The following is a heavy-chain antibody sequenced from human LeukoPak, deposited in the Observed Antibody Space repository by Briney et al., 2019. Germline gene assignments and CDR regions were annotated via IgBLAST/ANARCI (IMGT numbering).Heavy chain of an antibody. CDR2: ISSSSSTI. Sequence: PGGSLRLSCAASGFTFSSYSTNWVRQAPGKGLEWVSYISSSSSTIYYADSVKGRFTISRDNAKNSLYLQMNSLRAEDTAVYYCARYCSSTSCSRYYYYYMDVWGKGTTVTVSS. J-gene: IGHJ6*03. CDR3: ARYCSSTSCSRYYYYYMDV. D-gene: IGHD2-2*01. CDR1: GFTFSSYS. V-gene: IGHV3-48*01.